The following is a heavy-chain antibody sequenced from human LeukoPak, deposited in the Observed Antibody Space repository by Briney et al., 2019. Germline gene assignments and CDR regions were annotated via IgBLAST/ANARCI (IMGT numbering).Heavy chain of an antibody. CDR1: GFTFNYYN. CDR3: AREGGVSLVQGFFDY. V-gene: IGHV3-21*04. D-gene: IGHD6-13*01. J-gene: IGHJ4*02. CDR2: ITSSGAYI. Sequence: GGSLRLSCAASGFTFNYYNMNWVRQAPGKALEWVSSITSSGAYIFYADSVRGRFTISRDDAKNLLYLDMNSLRSEDTAVYYCAREGGVSLVQGFFDYWGQGTLVTVSS.